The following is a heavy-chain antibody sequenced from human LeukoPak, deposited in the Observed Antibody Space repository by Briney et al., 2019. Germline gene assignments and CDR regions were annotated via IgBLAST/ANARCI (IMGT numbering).Heavy chain of an antibody. D-gene: IGHD1-1*01. V-gene: IGHV3-48*01. CDR3: VRDDPGVQQERRLSPFDI. CDR2: ISISSSTI. J-gene: IGHJ3*02. CDR1: GFTFSSYS. Sequence: PGGSLRLSCAASGFTFSSYSMNWVRQAPGKGLEWVSYISISSSTIYYAESVKGRFTISRDNAKNSLYLQMDSLRVEDTALYYCVRDDPGVQQERRLSPFDIWGQGTMVTVSS.